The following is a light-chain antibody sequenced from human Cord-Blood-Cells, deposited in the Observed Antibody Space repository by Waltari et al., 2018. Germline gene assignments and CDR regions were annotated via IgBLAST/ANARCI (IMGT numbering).Light chain of an antibody. V-gene: IGLV2-23*01. CDR1: SSDVGSYNL. J-gene: IGLJ1*01. CDR2: EGS. CDR3: CSYAGSSTSYV. Sequence: QSALTQPASVSGSPGPSITISCPGTSSDVGSYNLVPWYQQHPGKAPKLMIYEGSKRPSGVSNRFSGSKSGNTASLTISGLQAEDEADYYCCSYAGSSTSYVFGTGTKVTVL.